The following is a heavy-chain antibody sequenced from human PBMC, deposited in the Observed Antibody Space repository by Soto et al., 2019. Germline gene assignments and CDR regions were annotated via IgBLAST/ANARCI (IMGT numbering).Heavy chain of an antibody. D-gene: IGHD4-17*01. CDR2: IYYSGTT. Sequence: QLQLQESGPGLVKPSETLSLTCTVSGGSISSSNHYWGWIRQPPGKGLEWIGSIYYSGTTYYKPSLKRRPTISVDTTKNQYSLRLSSVIAADTAFYYAARRDFYGGNFALWGRGTLVTVSS. V-gene: IGHV4-39*01. CDR1: GGSISSSNHY. CDR3: ARRDFYGGNFAL. J-gene: IGHJ2*01.